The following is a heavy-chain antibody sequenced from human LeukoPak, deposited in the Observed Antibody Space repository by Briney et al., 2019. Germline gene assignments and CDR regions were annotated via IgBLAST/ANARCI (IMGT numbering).Heavy chain of an antibody. D-gene: IGHD3-16*01. Sequence: GGSLRLSCAASGFTFSSNAMSWVRQAPGKGLEWVAFIRDDGSTRYYADSVKGRFTVSRDNSKNTLYLQMDSLRTEDTAVYYCAKVPHSWGLFDSWGQGTLVTVSS. CDR1: GFTFSSNA. J-gene: IGHJ4*02. CDR3: AKVPHSWGLFDS. CDR2: IRDDGSTR. V-gene: IGHV3-30*02.